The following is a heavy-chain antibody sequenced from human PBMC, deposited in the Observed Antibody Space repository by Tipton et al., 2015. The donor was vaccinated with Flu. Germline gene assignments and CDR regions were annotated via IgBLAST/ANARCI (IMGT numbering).Heavy chain of an antibody. V-gene: IGHV1-3*01. D-gene: IGHD3-22*01. CDR3: AREHDYYDDGGYYSGAFDI. CDR2: INVANGNT. Sequence: QLVQSGAEVRKPGASVNVSCKASGYTFNNYPIHWVRQAPGQRLEWMGWINVANGNTRYSQRFQGRVTITIDTSASTAYMELSRLKSEDTAVYYCAREHDYYDDGGYYSGAFDIWGQGTMVPVSS. CDR1: GYTFNNYP. J-gene: IGHJ3*02.